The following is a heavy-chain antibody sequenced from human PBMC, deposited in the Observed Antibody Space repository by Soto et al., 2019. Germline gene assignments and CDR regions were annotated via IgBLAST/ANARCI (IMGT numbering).Heavy chain of an antibody. CDR2: MNPNSGNT. Sequence: QVQLVQSGAEVKKPGASVKVSCKASGYTFTSYDINWVRQATGQGLESMGWMNPNSGNTGYAQKFQGRVTMTRNTSISRAYVELSSIRSEDTAVSYCARAENKGVRGVMGYWGQGTLVTVSS. J-gene: IGHJ4*02. CDR1: GYTFTSYD. D-gene: IGHD3-10*01. V-gene: IGHV1-8*02. CDR3: ARAENKGVRGVMGY.